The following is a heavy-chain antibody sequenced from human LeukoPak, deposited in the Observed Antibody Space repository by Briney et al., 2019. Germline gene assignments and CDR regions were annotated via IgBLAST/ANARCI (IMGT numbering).Heavy chain of an antibody. Sequence: GGSLRLSCAASGFTFSSYSMNWVRQAPGKGLEWVSYISSSSNTIYYADSVTGRFTISRDNAKNSLYLQMNSLRAEDTAVYYCARSNGYNSSPNYWGQGTLVTVSS. V-gene: IGHV3-48*01. CDR1: GFTFSSYS. J-gene: IGHJ4*02. CDR3: ARSNGYNSSPNY. D-gene: IGHD6-13*01. CDR2: ISSSSNTI.